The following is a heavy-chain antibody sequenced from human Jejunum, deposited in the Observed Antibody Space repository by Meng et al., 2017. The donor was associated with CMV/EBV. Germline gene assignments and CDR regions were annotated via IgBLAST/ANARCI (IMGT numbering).Heavy chain of an antibody. CDR3: NRWIGDQSYSLY. V-gene: IGHV3-49*04. Sequence: GFTFRGSSLNWVRQAPGKGMECVGFVKSDAEDGTIRYAASMKGRFTVSTDDSKTIAYLEMNSLKAEDTALYFCNRWIGDQSYSLYWGQGTPVTVSS. CDR2: VKSDAEDGTI. CDR1: GFTFRGSS. D-gene: IGHD1-26*01. J-gene: IGHJ4*02.